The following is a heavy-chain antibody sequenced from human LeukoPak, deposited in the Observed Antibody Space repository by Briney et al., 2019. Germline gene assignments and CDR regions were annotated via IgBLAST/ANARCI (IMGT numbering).Heavy chain of an antibody. Sequence: QAGGSLRLSCVASGFTFSSYWMHWVRQDPRKGLVWVSRIRGDGRNINYADSVRGRFTISRDNAKSSLYLQMNSLRAEDTAVYYCTSDLDKSDGLWGQGTKVTVSS. D-gene: IGHD2-8*01. V-gene: IGHV3-74*01. CDR3: TSDLDKSDGL. CDR2: IRGDGRNI. J-gene: IGHJ3*01. CDR1: GFTFSSYW.